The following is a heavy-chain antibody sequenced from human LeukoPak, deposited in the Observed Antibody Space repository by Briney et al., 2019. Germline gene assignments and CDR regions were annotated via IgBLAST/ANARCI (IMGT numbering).Heavy chain of an antibody. CDR3: AKLYSGYDRLDY. Sequence: PGGSLRLSCAACGFTFSSYAMSWVRQAPGKGLEWVSAISGSGGSTYYADSVKGRFTISRDNSKNTLYLQMNSLRAEDTAVYYCAKLYSGYDRLDYWGQGTLVTVSS. CDR1: GFTFSSYA. J-gene: IGHJ4*02. CDR2: ISGSGGST. D-gene: IGHD5-12*01. V-gene: IGHV3-23*01.